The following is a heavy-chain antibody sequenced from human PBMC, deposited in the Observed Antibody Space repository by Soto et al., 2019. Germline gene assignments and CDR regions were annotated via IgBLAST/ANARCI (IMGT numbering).Heavy chain of an antibody. V-gene: IGHV1-69*02. J-gene: IGHJ6*02. Sequence: QVQLVQSGAEVRKPGSSVKVSCKASGSTFSSYTVNWVRQAPGQGLEWIGRIIPILGITNYARRFQGRVTITADRSTNTAYMELTSLTSEDTAVYYWARRRYCGADCYSKFYYGMDVWGQGTTVTVSS. CDR2: IIPILGIT. CDR1: GSTFSSYT. CDR3: ARRRYCGADCYSKFYYGMDV. D-gene: IGHD2-21*02.